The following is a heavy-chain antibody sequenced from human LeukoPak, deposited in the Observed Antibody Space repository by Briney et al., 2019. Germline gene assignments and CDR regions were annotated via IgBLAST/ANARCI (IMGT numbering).Heavy chain of an antibody. Sequence: GGSLRLSCAASGFTFSSYWMSWVRQAPGKGLEWVANIKQDGSEKYYVDSVKGRFTISRDNAKNSLYLQMNSLRAQDTAVYYCARRLFGVVTYYFDYWGQGTLVTVSS. J-gene: IGHJ4*02. CDR2: IKQDGSEK. CDR1: GFTFSSYW. CDR3: ARRLFGVVTYYFDY. V-gene: IGHV3-7*01. D-gene: IGHD3-3*01.